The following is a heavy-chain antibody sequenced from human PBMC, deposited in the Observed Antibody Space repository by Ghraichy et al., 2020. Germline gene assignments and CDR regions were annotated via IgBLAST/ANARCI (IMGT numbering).Heavy chain of an antibody. CDR2: IKSKAHGATT. D-gene: IGHD3-3*01. Sequence: GGSLRLSCAVSGFTFNDAWMTWVRQAPGKGLEWVGRIKSKAHGATTDYAGSVRGRFTISRDESKNTMYLQMDSLSTEDTAVYYCATQPVNFLRTYSFYFNRWGQGTLVTVSS. V-gene: IGHV3-15*01. CDR3: ATQPVNFLRTYSFYFNR. J-gene: IGHJ4*02. CDR1: GFTFNDAW.